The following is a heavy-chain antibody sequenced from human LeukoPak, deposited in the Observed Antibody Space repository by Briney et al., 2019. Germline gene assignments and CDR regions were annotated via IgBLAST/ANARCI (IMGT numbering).Heavy chain of an antibody. Sequence: GGSLRLSCAASGFTFSDYYMSWIRQAPGKGLEWVSYISSSGSTIYYADSVKGRFTISRDNAKNSLYLQMDSLRAEDTAVYYCARSSSDYDSSGYYYVYWYFDLWGRGTLVTVSS. CDR3: ARSSSDYDSSGYYYVYWYFDL. D-gene: IGHD3-22*01. CDR2: ISSSGSTI. CDR1: GFTFSDYY. J-gene: IGHJ2*01. V-gene: IGHV3-11*04.